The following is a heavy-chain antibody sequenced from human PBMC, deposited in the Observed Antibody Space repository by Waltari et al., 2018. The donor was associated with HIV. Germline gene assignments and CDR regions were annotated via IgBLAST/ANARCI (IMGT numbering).Heavy chain of an antibody. J-gene: IGHJ3*02. V-gene: IGHV4-39*01. CDR2: IYYSWST. Sequence: QLQLQESGPGLVKPSETLSLTCTVSGGSISSRSYYCGWFRLPPGKGLEWIGSIYYSWSTYYNPSLKSRVTISVDTSKNQFSLKLSSVTAADTAVYYCARQRRQQTSGSGFSIWGQGTMVTVSS. CDR1: GGSISSRSYY. CDR3: ARQRRQQTSGSGFSI. D-gene: IGHD1-26*01.